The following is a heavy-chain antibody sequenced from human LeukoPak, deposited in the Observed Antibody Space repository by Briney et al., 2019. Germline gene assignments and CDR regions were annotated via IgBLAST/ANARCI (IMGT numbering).Heavy chain of an antibody. CDR3: ARGLRVGDNDAFDI. Sequence: PGGSLRLSCAAFGFTFDDYAMSWVRQGPGKGLEWVSGIIWSGAVTTYADSVKGRFTVSRDNAKSSLYLQMNSLRAEDTALYYCARGLRVGDNDAFDIWGHGTMVTVSS. J-gene: IGHJ3*02. V-gene: IGHV3-20*04. CDR1: GFTFDDYA. D-gene: IGHD5-24*01. CDR2: IIWSGAVT.